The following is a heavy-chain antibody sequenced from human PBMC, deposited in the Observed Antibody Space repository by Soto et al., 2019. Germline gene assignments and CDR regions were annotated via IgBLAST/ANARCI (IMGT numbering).Heavy chain of an antibody. V-gene: IGHV3-64D*06. CDR3: VKDRGNTGYDHARFDY. D-gene: IGHD5-12*01. CDR2: ISSNGGTT. J-gene: IGHJ4*02. CDR1: GFTFSSYA. Sequence: PGGSLRLSCSGSGFTFSSYAMHWVRQAPGKGLEYVSSISSNGGTTYHADSVKDRFTISRDNSKNTLYLEMSSLRAEDTSVYYCVKDRGNTGYDHARFDYWGQGTLVTVSS.